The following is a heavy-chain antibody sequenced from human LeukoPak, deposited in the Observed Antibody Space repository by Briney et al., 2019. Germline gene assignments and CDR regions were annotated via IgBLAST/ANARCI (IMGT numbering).Heavy chain of an antibody. Sequence: PWETLSLTCTVSGGSISSYYWSWIRQPPGKGLEWIGYIYTSGSTNYNPSLKSRVTISVDTSKNQFSLKLSSVTAADTAVYYCARRLLPYYFDYWGQGTLVTVSS. CDR1: GGSISSYY. D-gene: IGHD2-21*02. CDR2: IYTSGST. V-gene: IGHV4-4*09. J-gene: IGHJ4*02. CDR3: ARRLLPYYFDY.